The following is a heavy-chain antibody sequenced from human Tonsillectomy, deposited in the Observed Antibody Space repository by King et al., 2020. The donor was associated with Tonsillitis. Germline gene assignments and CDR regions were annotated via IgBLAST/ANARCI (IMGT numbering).Heavy chain of an antibody. CDR1: GFIFNNYA. CDR3: AKARSTVVVAATNY. D-gene: IGHD2-15*01. CDR2: INGSGDNT. V-gene: IGHV3-23*04. J-gene: IGHJ4*02. Sequence: VQLVESGGDLVQPGGSLRLSCAASGFIFNNYAMSWVRQAPGKGLEWVSGINGSGDNTYYADSVKGRFTVSRDNSKNTLYLQMNSLRVDDTAVYYCAKARSTVVVAATNYWGQGTPVTVSS.